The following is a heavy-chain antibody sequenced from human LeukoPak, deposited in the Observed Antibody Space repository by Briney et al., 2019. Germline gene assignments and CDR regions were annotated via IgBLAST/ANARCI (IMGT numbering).Heavy chain of an antibody. V-gene: IGHV3-30*04. CDR1: GFTFSSYA. CDR3: ARPRSSIYYYSGMDV. Sequence: GRSLRLSCAASGFTFSSYAMHWVRQAPGKGLECVAVTSYDGSNKYCADSVKGRFTISRDNSKNTLYLQMNSLRAEETAVNSCARPRSSIYYYSGMDVWGKGTTVTVSS. CDR2: TSYDGSNK. J-gene: IGHJ6*04.